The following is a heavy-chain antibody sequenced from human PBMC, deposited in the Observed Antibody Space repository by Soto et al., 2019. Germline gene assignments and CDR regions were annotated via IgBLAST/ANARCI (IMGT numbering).Heavy chain of an antibody. D-gene: IGHD5-12*01. J-gene: IGHJ6*02. CDR3: AKDRRSGYAKGMDV. CDR2: ISWNSGSI. V-gene: IGHV3-9*01. CDR1: GFTFDDYA. Sequence: EVQLVESGGGLVQPGRSLRLSCAASGFTFDDYAMHWVRQAPGKGLEWVSGISWNSGSIGYADSVKGRFTISRDNDKNSLYLQMNSLRAEDTALYYCAKDRRSGYAKGMDVWGQGTTVTVSS.